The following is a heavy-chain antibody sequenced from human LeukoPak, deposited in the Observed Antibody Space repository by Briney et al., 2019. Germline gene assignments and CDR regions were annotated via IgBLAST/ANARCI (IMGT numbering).Heavy chain of an antibody. CDR2: IYTSGST. D-gene: IGHD3-9*01. CDR1: GGSISSYY. CDR3: AREIDSLYYYYGMDV. V-gene: IGHV4-4*07. Sequence: SETLSLTCTVSGGSISSYYWSWIRQPAGKGLEWIGRIYTSGSTNYNPSLKSRVTMSVDTSKDQFSLKLSSVTAADTAVYYCAREIDSLYYYYGMDVWGQGTTVTVSS. J-gene: IGHJ6*02.